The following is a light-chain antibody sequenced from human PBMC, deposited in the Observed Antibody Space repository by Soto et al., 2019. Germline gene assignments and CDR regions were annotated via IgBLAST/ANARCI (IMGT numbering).Light chain of an antibody. CDR3: NQYNDWPGT. J-gene: IGKJ1*01. CDR2: SAS. Sequence: EIVMTQSPVTLSVSPGERATLSCRASQTIKSDLAWYQQKPGQAPRLLIRSASTRAAGIPDRFSGSGSGTEFTLTISSLQAEDFGVYYCNQYNDWPGTFGQGTKVEVK. V-gene: IGKV3-15*01. CDR1: QTIKSD.